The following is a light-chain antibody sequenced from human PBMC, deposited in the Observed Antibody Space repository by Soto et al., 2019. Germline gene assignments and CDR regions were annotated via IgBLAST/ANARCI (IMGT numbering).Light chain of an antibody. J-gene: IGLJ1*01. CDR3: QSYDSSLSGSV. CDR2: GNS. V-gene: IGLV1-40*01. CDR1: SSNIGAGYD. Sequence: QSMLTQPPSVSGAPGQRVTISCTWRSSNIGAGYDVHWYQQLPGTAPKLLIYGNSNRPSGVPDRFSGSKSGTSASLAITGLQAEDEADYYCQSYDSSLSGSVFGTGTKVTVL.